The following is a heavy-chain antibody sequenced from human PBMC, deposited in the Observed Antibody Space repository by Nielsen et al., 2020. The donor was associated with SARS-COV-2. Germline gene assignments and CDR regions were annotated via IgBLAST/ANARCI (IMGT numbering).Heavy chain of an antibody. V-gene: IGHV3-30*03. CDR1: GFTFRIYG. Sequence: GESLKISCAASGFTFRIYGMHWVRQAPGRGLEWVAVITYDGSNKYYAEPVKGRFTVSRDNSKNTLFLQMNSLKPEDSAVYYCARDPGYYLGSGTYYYYNMDVWGQGATVTVSS. CDR2: ITYDGSNK. D-gene: IGHD3-10*01. CDR3: ARDPGYYLGSGTYYYYNMDV. J-gene: IGHJ6*02.